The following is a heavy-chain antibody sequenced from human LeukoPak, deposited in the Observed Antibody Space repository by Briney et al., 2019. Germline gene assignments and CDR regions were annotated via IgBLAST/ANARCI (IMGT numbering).Heavy chain of an antibody. CDR1: GYTFTHHG. J-gene: IGHJ4*02. CDR3: ARDPTNTSGRYAYFDY. D-gene: IGHD6-19*01. Sequence: ASVTVSCKASGYTFTHHGITWVRQAPGQGLEWMGWISAYNGDTNYAQKFQGRVTLTTETSTSTAYMELRSLRSDDTAVYYCARDPTNTSGRYAYFDYWGQGTLVTVSS. CDR2: ISAYNGDT. V-gene: IGHV1-18*01.